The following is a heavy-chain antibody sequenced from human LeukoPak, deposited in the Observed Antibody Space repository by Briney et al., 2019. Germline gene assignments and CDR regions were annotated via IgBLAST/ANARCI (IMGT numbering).Heavy chain of an antibody. V-gene: IGHV3-21*01. J-gene: IGHJ2*01. D-gene: IGHD5-24*01. Sequence: GGSLRLSCAASGFTFSSYSVNWVRQAPGKGLEWVSSISSTSSYIYYADSVKGRFTISRDNAKNSLFLQMNSLRAEDTAVYYCARDPLEGSWYFDLWGRGTLVTVSS. CDR1: GFTFSSYS. CDR3: ARDPLEGSWYFDL. CDR2: ISSTSSYI.